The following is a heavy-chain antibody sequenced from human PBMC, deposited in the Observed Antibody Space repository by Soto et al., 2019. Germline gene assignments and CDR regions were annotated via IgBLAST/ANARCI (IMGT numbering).Heavy chain of an antibody. CDR2: IGGYNGNT. D-gene: IGHD4-17*01. J-gene: IGHJ4*02. CDR1: GFMFISHG. V-gene: IGHV1-18*03. Sequence: RXSVKVSYAASGFMFISHGFNLVRLAPGQGLEWMGWIGGYNGNTNYAQKFQGRVTMTTDTSTNTAYMELRSLRSDDMAMYYCASWDGQARDFGGPFDYWGQGTLVTVSS. CDR3: ASWDGQARDFGGPFDY.